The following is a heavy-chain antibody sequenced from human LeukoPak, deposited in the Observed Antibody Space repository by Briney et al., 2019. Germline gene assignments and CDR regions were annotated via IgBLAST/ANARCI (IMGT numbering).Heavy chain of an antibody. CDR1: GGSFSGSY. V-gene: IGHV4-59*13. D-gene: IGHD4-11*01. Sequence: SETLSLTCTVSGGSFSGSYWSWIRQPPGKGLEWVGCVHYSGSTNYNPSFKSRVTMSVDTSKNQLSLKLSSVTAADTAVYYCARDLDYTFPYWGQGTLVTVSS. CDR3: ARDLDYTFPY. J-gene: IGHJ4*02. CDR2: VHYSGST.